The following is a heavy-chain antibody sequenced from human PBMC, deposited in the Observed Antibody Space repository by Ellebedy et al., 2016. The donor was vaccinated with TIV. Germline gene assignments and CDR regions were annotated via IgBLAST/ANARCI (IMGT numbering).Heavy chain of an antibody. Sequence: PGGSLRLSCAASGFTFSSFGMHWVRQAPGKGLEWVAAISYDGNNKYYGDSVKGRFTISRDNSNTLSLQMNSLRGDDTAVYYCAKELHVDSAYWGQGTLVTVSS. CDR1: GFTFSSFG. CDR2: ISYDGNNK. J-gene: IGHJ4*02. D-gene: IGHD5-18*01. CDR3: AKELHVDSAY. V-gene: IGHV3-30*18.